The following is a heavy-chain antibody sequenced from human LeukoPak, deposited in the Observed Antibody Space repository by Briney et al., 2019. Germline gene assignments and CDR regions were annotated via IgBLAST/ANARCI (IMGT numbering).Heavy chain of an antibody. J-gene: IGHJ3*02. V-gene: IGHV4-4*09. CDR1: GSISSYY. CDR3: ARQKCTSTSCLTKNAFDI. Sequence: SETLSLTCTVSGSISSYYWSWIRQPPGKGLEWIGYIYTSWSTNYNPSLKSRVTISVDTSKNQFSLDLSSVTAADTAVYYCARQKCTSTSCLTKNAFDIWGQGTMVTVSS. CDR2: IYTSWST. D-gene: IGHD2-2*01.